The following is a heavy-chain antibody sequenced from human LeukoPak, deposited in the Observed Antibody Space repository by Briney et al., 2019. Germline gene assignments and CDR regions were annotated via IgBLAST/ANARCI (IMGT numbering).Heavy chain of an antibody. D-gene: IGHD3-9*01. Sequence: ASVKVSCKASGYTFTGYYMHWVRQAPGQGLEWMGWINPNSGGTNYAQKFQGRVTMTRDTSISTAYMELSRLRSDNTAVYYCARRVQNLTDLDAFDIWGQGTMVTVSS. CDR1: GYTFTGYY. J-gene: IGHJ3*02. V-gene: IGHV1-2*02. CDR2: INPNSGGT. CDR3: ARRVQNLTDLDAFDI.